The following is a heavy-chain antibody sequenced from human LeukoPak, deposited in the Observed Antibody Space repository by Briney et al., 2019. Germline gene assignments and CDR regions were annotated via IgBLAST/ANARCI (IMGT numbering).Heavy chain of an antibody. CDR1: GFRFNTYG. CDR3: SKGGHGYHSRGYYYVEIDY. Sequence: PGGSLRLSCEASGFRFNTYGMHWVRQAPGKGLAWVAVIWFDGSQQYYADSVKGRFTVSRDNSKNTLFLQMNSLRAEDTAVYYCSKGGHGYHSRGYYYVEIDYWGQGTLVTVSS. D-gene: IGHD3-22*01. CDR2: IWFDGSQQ. V-gene: IGHV3-33*06. J-gene: IGHJ4*02.